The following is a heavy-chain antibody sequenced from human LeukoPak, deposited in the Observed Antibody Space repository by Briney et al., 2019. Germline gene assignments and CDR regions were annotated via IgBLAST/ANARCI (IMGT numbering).Heavy chain of an antibody. V-gene: IGHV4-34*01. CDR2: INHSGST. Sequence: PSETLSLTCAVYGGSFSGYYWSWIRQPPGKGLEWIGEINHSGSTNYNPSLKGRVTISVDTSKNQFSLKLSSVTAADTAVYYCARSPGIAAAGFYYMDVWGKGTTVTVSS. D-gene: IGHD6-13*01. CDR1: GGSFSGYY. J-gene: IGHJ6*03. CDR3: ARSPGIAAAGFYYMDV.